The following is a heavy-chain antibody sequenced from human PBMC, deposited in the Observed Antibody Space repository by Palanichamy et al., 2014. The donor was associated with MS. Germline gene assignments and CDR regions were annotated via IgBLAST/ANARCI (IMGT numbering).Heavy chain of an antibody. D-gene: IGHD2-2*01. Sequence: EVQLAESGGGLVQPGGSLRLSCAASGFTFSSYWMTWVRQAPGKGLEWVANINQDGSAKYYVDSVKGRFTISRDNAKNSLFLQMNSLRAEDTAVYYCARGGDSPYCTSTFCPVGWFDPWGQGTLVTVSS. J-gene: IGHJ5*02. V-gene: IGHV3-7*01. CDR1: GFTFSSYW. CDR3: ARGGDSPYCTSTFCPVGWFDP. CDR2: INQDGSAK.